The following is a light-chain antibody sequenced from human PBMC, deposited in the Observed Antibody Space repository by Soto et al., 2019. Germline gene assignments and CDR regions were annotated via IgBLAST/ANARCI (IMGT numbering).Light chain of an antibody. CDR2: AAS. J-gene: IGKJ5*01. Sequence: IQMTQSPSSLSASVGDRVTITCRASQAIGTALGWYQQKPGXNPXXLIYAASSLQSGAPPRFSGSGSGTEFTLTISSLEPEDFAVDYCHHRGNGITFGQGTRLEIK. CDR3: HHRGNGIT. CDR1: QAIGTA. V-gene: IGKV1-17*01.